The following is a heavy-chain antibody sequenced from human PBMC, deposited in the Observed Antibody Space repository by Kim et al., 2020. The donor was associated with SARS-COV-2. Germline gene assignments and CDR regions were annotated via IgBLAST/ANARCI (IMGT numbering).Heavy chain of an antibody. J-gene: IGHJ4*02. CDR1: GFTFSSYS. Sequence: GGSLRLSCAASGFTFSSYSMNWVRQAPGKGLEWVSYISSSSSTIDYADSVKGRFTISRDNAKNSLYLQMNSLRDEDTAVYYCARVGEVDIVATIWDWGQGTLVTVSS. V-gene: IGHV3-48*02. CDR2: ISSSSSTI. D-gene: IGHD5-12*01. CDR3: ARVGEVDIVATIWD.